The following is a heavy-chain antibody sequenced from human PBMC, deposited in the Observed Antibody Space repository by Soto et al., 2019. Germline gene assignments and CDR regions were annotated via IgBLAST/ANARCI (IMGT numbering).Heavy chain of an antibody. CDR2: ITDSGGST. CDR3: AKLYWNPRYFDY. CDR1: GFTFTNVA. J-gene: IGHJ4*02. D-gene: IGHD1-1*01. V-gene: IGHV3-23*01. Sequence: HLGGSLRLSCAASGFTFTNVAMTWVRQAPGKGLEWVSTITDSGGSTDYADSVKGRFTISRDNSKSTLYLQMNNLRADDTAVYYCAKLYWNPRYFDYWGQGARVTVSS.